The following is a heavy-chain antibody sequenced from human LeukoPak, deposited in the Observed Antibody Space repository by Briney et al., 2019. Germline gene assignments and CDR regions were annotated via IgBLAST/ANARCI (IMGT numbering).Heavy chain of an antibody. CDR2: ISAYNGNT. V-gene: IGHV1-18*01. D-gene: IGHD3-22*01. CDR1: GYTFTSYG. CDR3: ARDYYDSSGYSNWFDP. J-gene: IGHJ5*02. Sequence: ASVKVSCKASGYTFTSYGISWVRQAPGQGLEWMGWISAYNGNTNYAQKLQGRVTMTTDTSTSTAYMELTSLRSDDTAVYYCARDYYDSSGYSNWFDPWGQGTLVTVSS.